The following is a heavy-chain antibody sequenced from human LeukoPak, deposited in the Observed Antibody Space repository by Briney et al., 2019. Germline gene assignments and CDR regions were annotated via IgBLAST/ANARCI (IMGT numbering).Heavy chain of an antibody. CDR1: GFTFGDYA. Sequence: PGGSLRLSCTASGFTFGDYAMSWCRQAPGKGLEWVGFIRSKAYGGTTEYAASVKGRFTISRDDSKSIAYLQMNSLKTEDTAVYYCNLPCLTTAKNDYWGQGTLVTVSS. CDR3: NLPCLTTAKNDY. D-gene: IGHD4-17*01. V-gene: IGHV3-49*03. J-gene: IGHJ4*02. CDR2: IRSKAYGGTT.